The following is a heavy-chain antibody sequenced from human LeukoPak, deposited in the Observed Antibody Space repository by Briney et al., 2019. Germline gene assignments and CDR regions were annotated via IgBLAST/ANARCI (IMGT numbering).Heavy chain of an antibody. CDR2: INPSGGNT. V-gene: IGHV1-46*01. D-gene: IGHD4-17*01. CDR1: GYTFTSYY. CDR3: AGGGPYVDYRFDY. J-gene: IGHJ4*02. Sequence: ASVKVSCKASGYTFTSYYLHWVRQAPGQGLEWMGIINPSGGNTKYAQKFQDKVTMTRDTSTNTVYMELNSLGFEDTAIYYCAGGGPYVDYRFDYWGQGTLVTVSS.